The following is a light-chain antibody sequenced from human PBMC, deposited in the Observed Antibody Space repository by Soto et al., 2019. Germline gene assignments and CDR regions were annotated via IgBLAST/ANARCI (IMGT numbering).Light chain of an antibody. CDR2: KVS. J-gene: IGKJ2*03. CDR1: QSLVYINGNTY. V-gene: IGKV2-30*01. CDR3: MQVRHWPS. Sequence: DVVMTQSPLSLPVTLGQPASISCRSSQSLVYINGNTYLNWFHQRPGQSPRRLIYKVSNRDSGVPDIFSGSGSDTYFTLNISRVEAEDVGVYYCMQVRHWPSFGQGTKLEIK.